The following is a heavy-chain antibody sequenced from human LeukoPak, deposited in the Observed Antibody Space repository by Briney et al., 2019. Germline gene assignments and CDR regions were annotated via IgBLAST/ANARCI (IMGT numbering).Heavy chain of an antibody. CDR3: ERDPWFDP. V-gene: IGHV3-9*01. CDR2: ISWNSGSI. Sequence: GGSLRLSCAASGFTFDDNAMHWVRQAPGKGLEWVSGISWNSGSIGYADSVKGRFTISRDNSKNTLYLQMNSLRAEDTAVYYCERDPWFDPWGQGTLVTVSS. CDR1: GFTFDDNA. J-gene: IGHJ5*02.